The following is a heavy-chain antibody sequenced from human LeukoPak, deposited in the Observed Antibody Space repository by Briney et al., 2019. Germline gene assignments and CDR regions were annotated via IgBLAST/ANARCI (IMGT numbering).Heavy chain of an antibody. Sequence: GGSLRLSCAASGFTFSSYEMNWVRQAPGKGLEWVSYISSSGSTIYYADSVKGRFTISRDNAKNSLYLQMNSLRAEDTAVYYCARWGRSTVTTYYYYYMDVWGKGTTVTISS. V-gene: IGHV3-48*03. CDR2: ISSSGSTI. CDR1: GFTFSSYE. CDR3: ARWGRSTVTTYYYYYMDV. D-gene: IGHD4-17*01. J-gene: IGHJ6*03.